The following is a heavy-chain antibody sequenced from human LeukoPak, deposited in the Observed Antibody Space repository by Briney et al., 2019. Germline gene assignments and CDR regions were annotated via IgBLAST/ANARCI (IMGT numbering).Heavy chain of an antibody. V-gene: IGHV4-34*01. D-gene: IGHD2-2*01. CDR3: ARGRVVPAARRAHSSSRRFDY. J-gene: IGHJ4*02. Sequence: PSETLSLTCAVYGGSFSGYYWSWIRQPPGKGLEWIGEINHSGSTNYNPSLKSRVTISVDTSKNQFSLKLSSVTAADTAVYYCARGRVVPAARRAHSSSRRFDYWGQGTLVTVSS. CDR2: INHSGST. CDR1: GGSFSGYY.